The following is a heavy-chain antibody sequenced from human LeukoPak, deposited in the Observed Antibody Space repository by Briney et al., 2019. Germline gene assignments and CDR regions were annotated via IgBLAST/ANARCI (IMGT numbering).Heavy chain of an antibody. J-gene: IGHJ4*02. CDR3: ARLVTISYFDY. CDR2: ISWNSGSI. CDR1: GFTFDDYA. D-gene: IGHD4-17*01. Sequence: GGSLRLSCAASGFTFDDYAMHWVRQAPGKGLEWVSGISWNSGSIGYADSVKGRFTISRDNAKNSLYLQMNSLRAEDTAVYYCARLVTISYFDYWGQGTLVTVSS. V-gene: IGHV3-9*01.